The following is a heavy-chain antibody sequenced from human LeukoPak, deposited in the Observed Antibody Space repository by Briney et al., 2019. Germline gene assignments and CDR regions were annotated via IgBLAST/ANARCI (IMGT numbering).Heavy chain of an antibody. D-gene: IGHD3-10*01. CDR1: DVSISIYY. Sequence: AETLSLTCTVSDVSISIYYWNWIRQPPGKGLEWIGYVYSSGNTNYSPSLKGRAIISADTSKNQFSLKLTSVTAADTAVYYCVRDRELTYWGQGILVTVSS. CDR2: VYSSGNT. J-gene: IGHJ4*02. V-gene: IGHV4-59*01. CDR3: VRDRELTY.